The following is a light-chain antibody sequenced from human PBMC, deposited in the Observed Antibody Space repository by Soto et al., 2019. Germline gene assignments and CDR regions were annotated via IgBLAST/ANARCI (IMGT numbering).Light chain of an antibody. J-gene: IGLJ2*01. Sequence: QSALTQPRSVSGSPGQSVTISCTGTSSDVGGYNYVSWYQQHPGKAPKLMIYDVSKRPSGVPDRFSGSKSGNTAPLTISGLQAEDEADYYCCSYAGSYTSDVVFGGGTKLTVL. V-gene: IGLV2-11*01. CDR3: CSYAGSYTSDVV. CDR1: SSDVGGYNY. CDR2: DVS.